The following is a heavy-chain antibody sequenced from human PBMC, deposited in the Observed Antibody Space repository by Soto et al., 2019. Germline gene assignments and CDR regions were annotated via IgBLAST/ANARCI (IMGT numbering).Heavy chain of an antibody. CDR2: MNPNSGNT. D-gene: IGHD5-18*01. J-gene: IGHJ4*02. CDR3: ARDGGYSYGYAFDY. Sequence: ASVKVSCKASGYTFTSYDINWVRQATGQGLEWMGWMNPNSGNTGYAQKFQGRVTMTRNTSISTAYMELSSLRSEDTAVYYCARDGGYSYGYAFDYWGQGTLVTVSS. CDR1: GYTFTSYD. V-gene: IGHV1-8*01.